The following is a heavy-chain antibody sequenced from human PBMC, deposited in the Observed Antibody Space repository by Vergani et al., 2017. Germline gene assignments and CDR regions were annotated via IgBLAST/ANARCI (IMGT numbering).Heavy chain of an antibody. Sequence: EVQLLESGGDLVQPGGSLRLSCAASGFTFNHYAMNWVRQAPGKGLEWVSGISGSGGSTYYAGSVKGRFTISRDSSKNTLYLQMNSLSAGDTAVYYCAKDLGGCNSISCSYYMDVCGKGTTVTV. CDR3: AKDLGGCNSISCSYYMDV. D-gene: IGHD2/OR15-2a*01. CDR2: ISGSGGST. CDR1: GFTFNHYA. V-gene: IGHV3-23*01. J-gene: IGHJ6*03.